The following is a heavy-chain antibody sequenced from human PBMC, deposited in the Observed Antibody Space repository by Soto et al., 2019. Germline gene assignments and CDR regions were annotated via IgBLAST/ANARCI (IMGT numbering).Heavy chain of an antibody. J-gene: IGHJ5*02. D-gene: IGHD1-26*01. CDR1: GYTFTSYG. CDR2: ISAYNGNT. Sequence: ASVKVSCKASGYTFTSYGISWVRQAPGQGLEWMGWISAYNGNTNYAQKLQGRVTMTTDTSTSTAYMELSSLRSEDTAVYYCARTRIVGATQPPSWFDPWGQGTLVTVSS. CDR3: ARTRIVGATQPPSWFDP. V-gene: IGHV1-18*01.